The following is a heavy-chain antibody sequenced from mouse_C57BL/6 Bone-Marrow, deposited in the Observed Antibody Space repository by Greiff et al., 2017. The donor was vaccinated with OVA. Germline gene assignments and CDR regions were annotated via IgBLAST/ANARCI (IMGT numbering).Heavy chain of an antibody. Sequence: QVQLQQPGAELVMPGASVKLSCKASGYTFTSYWMHWVKQRPGQGLEWIGEIDPSDSYTNYNQKFKGKSTLTVDKSSSTAYMQLSSLTSEDSAVYYCARWGGSGYEGAYWGQGTLVTVSA. J-gene: IGHJ3*01. D-gene: IGHD1-1*01. CDR3: ARWGGSGYEGAY. CDR1: GYTFTSYW. V-gene: IGHV1-69*01. CDR2: IDPSDSYT.